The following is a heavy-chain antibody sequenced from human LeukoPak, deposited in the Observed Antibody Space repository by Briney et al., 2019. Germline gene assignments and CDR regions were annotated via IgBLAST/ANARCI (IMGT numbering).Heavy chain of an antibody. J-gene: IGHJ4*02. D-gene: IGHD3-3*01. CDR3: AKEGYDFWSGYYVDY. CDR1: GFTFSSYA. Sequence: GGSLRLSCAASGFTFSSYAMSWVRQAPEKGLEWVSAISGSGGSTYYADSVKGRFTISRDNSKNTLYLQMNSLRAEDTAVYYCAKEGYDFWSGYYVDYWGRGTLVTVSS. V-gene: IGHV3-23*01. CDR2: ISGSGGST.